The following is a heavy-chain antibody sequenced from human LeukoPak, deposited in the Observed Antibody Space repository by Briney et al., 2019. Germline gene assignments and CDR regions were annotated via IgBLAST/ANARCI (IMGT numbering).Heavy chain of an antibody. V-gene: IGHV1-2*02. D-gene: IGHD1-26*01. CDR1: GYTFTSYY. J-gene: IGHJ4*02. Sequence: ASVKVSCKASGYTFTSYYMHWERQAPGQGLEWMGWINPNSGGTNYAQKFQGRVTMTRDTSISTAYMELSRLRSDDTAVYYCARGAIVGAPYFDYWGQGTLVTVSS. CDR3: ARGAIVGAPYFDY. CDR2: INPNSGGT.